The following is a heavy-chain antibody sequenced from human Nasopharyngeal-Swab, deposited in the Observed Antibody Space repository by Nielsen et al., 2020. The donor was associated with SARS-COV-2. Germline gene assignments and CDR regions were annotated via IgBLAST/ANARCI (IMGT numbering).Heavy chain of an antibody. V-gene: IGHV3-30-3*01. CDR1: GFTFSSYA. Sequence: GGSLRLSCEASGFTFSSYAMHWFRQAPGKGLEWVAVISYDGSNKYYADSVKGRFTISRDNSKNTLYLQMSSLRAEDTAVYYCARFNYYDSSGHDAFDIWGQGTMVTVSS. CDR2: ISYDGSNK. D-gene: IGHD3-22*01. CDR3: ARFNYYDSSGHDAFDI. J-gene: IGHJ3*02.